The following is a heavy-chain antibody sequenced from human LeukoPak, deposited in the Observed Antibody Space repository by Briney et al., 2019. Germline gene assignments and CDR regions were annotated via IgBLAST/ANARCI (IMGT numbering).Heavy chain of an antibody. Sequence: GGSLRLSCAASGFTFSSFWMSWVRQAPGKGLEWVANIKQDGSEKYYVDSVKGRFTISRDNAKKSLDLQMNSLRAEDTAVYFCTRDNPYSESLAADDAFDIWGQGTMVTVSS. CDR2: IKQDGSEK. J-gene: IGHJ3*02. V-gene: IGHV3-7*01. CDR3: TRDNPYSESLAADDAFDI. D-gene: IGHD1-26*01. CDR1: GFTFSSFW.